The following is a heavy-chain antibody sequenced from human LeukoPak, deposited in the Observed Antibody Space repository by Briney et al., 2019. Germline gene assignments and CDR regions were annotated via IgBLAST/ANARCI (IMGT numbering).Heavy chain of an antibody. Sequence: GGSLRLSCAASGFTFSSYSMNXXRQAPGKGXXXXXXXXXSGTYVYYADSVKGRXTISRDNAKNSLSLQMNSLRADDAAVYYCARASSKQLAGYLPDGFDIWGQGTMVTVSS. D-gene: IGHD3-9*01. CDR1: GFTFSSYS. V-gene: IGHV3-21*01. CDR2: XXXSGTYV. CDR3: ARASSKQLAGYLPDGFDI. J-gene: IGHJ3*02.